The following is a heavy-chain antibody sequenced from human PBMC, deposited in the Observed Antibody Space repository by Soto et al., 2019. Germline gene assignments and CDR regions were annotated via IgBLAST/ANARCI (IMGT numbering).Heavy chain of an antibody. CDR1: GFNFSPYG. J-gene: IGHJ1*01. CDR2: INAEGNT. D-gene: IGHD2-21*02. CDR3: ARGRHTAFAL. Sequence: GGSLRLSCAASGFNFSPYGMHWVRQTPGKGPVWVSRINAEGNTIYADSVKGRFTISRDNAKNMLYLQMTSLRAEDTAVYFCARGRHTAFALWGQGTLVT. V-gene: IGHV3-74*01.